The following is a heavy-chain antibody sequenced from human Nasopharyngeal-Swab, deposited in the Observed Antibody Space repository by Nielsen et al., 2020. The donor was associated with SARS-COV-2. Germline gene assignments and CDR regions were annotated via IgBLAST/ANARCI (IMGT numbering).Heavy chain of an antibody. Sequence: SETLSLTCTVSDGSISSSTYYWAWNRQPPGKGLEWIGSIYYSGSTHYNPSLKSRVTISADTSKNQFSLKLRSVTAADTAVYYCARQGPYDSYGPSKVWGQGTTVTVSS. J-gene: IGHJ6*02. CDR2: IYYSGST. V-gene: IGHV4-39*01. CDR1: DGSISSSTYY. D-gene: IGHD5-18*01. CDR3: ARQGPYDSYGPSKV.